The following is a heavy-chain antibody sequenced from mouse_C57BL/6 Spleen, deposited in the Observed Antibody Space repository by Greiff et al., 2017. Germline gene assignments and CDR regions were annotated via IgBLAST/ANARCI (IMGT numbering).Heavy chain of an antibody. CDR1: GYTFTDYY. Sequence: VQLQQSGPELVKPGASVKIPCKASGYTFTDYYMDWVKQRPGKSLEWIGGINPNNGGTFYNQKFKGKATLTADKSSSTAYMQLSSLTSEDTAVDYCARGGCCTWFAYWGQGTLVTVSA. CDR2: INPNNGGT. CDR3: ARGGCCTWFAY. J-gene: IGHJ3*01. V-gene: IGHV1-18*01.